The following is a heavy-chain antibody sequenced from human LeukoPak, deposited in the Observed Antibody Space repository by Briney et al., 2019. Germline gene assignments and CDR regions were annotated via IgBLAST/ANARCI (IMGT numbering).Heavy chain of an antibody. V-gene: IGHV3-48*03. J-gene: IGHJ4*02. CDR1: GFTFSSFE. D-gene: IGHD6-13*01. CDR2: ISDSGSLI. Sequence: GGALRLSCAASGFTFSSFEMNWVRQAPGKGLEWVSYISDSGSLIYYADSVRGRFTISRDNAKNSLSLQMNSLRAEDTAVYYCAGGGGGTAAPGRHYWGQGTLVSVSS. CDR3: AGGGGGTAAPGRHY.